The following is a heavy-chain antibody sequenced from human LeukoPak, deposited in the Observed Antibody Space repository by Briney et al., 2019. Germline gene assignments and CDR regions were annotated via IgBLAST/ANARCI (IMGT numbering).Heavy chain of an antibody. D-gene: IGHD1-1*01. CDR2: ISSNGDNT. CDR3: VRDYNWGFDY. Sequence: GGSLRLSCAASGFTFSSYAMHWVRQAPGKRLECISSISSNGDNTYYAKSVKGRFTISRDNSKNNVYLQMHSLRVEDTSIYYCVRDYNWGFDYWGQGTVVAVSS. V-gene: IGHV3-64*01. J-gene: IGHJ4*02. CDR1: GFTFSSYA.